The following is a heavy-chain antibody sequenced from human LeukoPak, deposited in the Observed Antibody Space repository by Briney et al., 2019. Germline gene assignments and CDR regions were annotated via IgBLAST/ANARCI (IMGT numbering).Heavy chain of an antibody. Sequence: ASVKVSCKASGYTFTSYDINWVRQATGQGLEWMGWMNPNSGNTGYAQKFQGRVTITRNTSISTAYMELSSLRSEDTAVYYCARSPSSSSRYYYYYMDVWGKGTTVTVSS. CDR1: GYTFTSYD. J-gene: IGHJ6*03. V-gene: IGHV1-8*03. D-gene: IGHD6-6*01. CDR3: ARSPSSSSRYYYYYMDV. CDR2: MNPNSGNT.